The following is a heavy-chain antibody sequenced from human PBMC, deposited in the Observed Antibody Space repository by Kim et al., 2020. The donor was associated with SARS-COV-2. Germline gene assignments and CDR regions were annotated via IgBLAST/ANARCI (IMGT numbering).Heavy chain of an antibody. D-gene: IGHD2-2*01. V-gene: IGHV4-34*01. CDR1: GGSFSGYY. J-gene: IGHJ4*01. CDR3: ARGGCSSTSCLTNYFDY. Sequence: ETLSLTCAVYGGSFSGYYWSWIRQPPGKGLEWIGEINHSGSTNYNPSLKSRVTISVDTSKNQFSLKLSSVTAADTAVYYCARGGCSSTSCLTNYFDYW. CDR2: INHSGST.